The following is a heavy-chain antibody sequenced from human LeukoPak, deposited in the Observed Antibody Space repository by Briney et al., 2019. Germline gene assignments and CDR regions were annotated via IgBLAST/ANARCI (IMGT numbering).Heavy chain of an antibody. CDR3: ARGSYYDTLTGYYRGSFDS. J-gene: IGHJ4*03. D-gene: IGHD3-9*01. CDR2: VSTSGTT. V-gene: IGHV4-4*07. CDR1: GVSISTYY. Sequence: SETLSLTCTASGVSISTYYRSWIRQPAEKGLEWIGRVSTSGTTQYNPSFKSRVTMSVDTSSNQFSLKLSSVTAADTAVYYCARGSYYDTLTGYYRGSFDSWGQGTLVTVSS.